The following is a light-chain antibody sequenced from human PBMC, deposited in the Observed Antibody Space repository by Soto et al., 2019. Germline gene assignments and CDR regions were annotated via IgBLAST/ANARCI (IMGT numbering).Light chain of an antibody. CDR1: PNINNY. CDR2: AAS. V-gene: IGKV1-39*01. J-gene: IGKJ2*01. Sequence: DIQMTQSPSSLSASEGARVTITCRASPNINNYLNLYQHKLGQAPKLLIYAASGLQSGVPSRFIGSGSGTDFTLTITSVQGEDFASYFCQQSHTTPYTFGRGTKLEV. CDR3: QQSHTTPYT.